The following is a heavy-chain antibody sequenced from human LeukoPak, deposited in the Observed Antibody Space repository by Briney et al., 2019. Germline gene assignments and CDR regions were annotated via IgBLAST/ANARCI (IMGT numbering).Heavy chain of an antibody. Sequence: GGSLRLSCAASGFTFSSYGMHWVRQAPGRGLEWVAVISYDGSNKYYADSVKGRFTISRDSAKNSLYLQMDSLRAEDTAVYYCARCSGWAFKNWGQGTLVTVSS. D-gene: IGHD6-19*01. CDR1: GFTFSSYG. CDR2: ISYDGSNK. CDR3: ARCSGWAFKN. J-gene: IGHJ4*02. V-gene: IGHV3-30*03.